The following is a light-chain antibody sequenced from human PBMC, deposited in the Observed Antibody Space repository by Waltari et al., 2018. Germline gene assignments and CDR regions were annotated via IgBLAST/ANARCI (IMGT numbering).Light chain of an antibody. V-gene: IGKV1-12*01. CDR1: QGIDNW. J-gene: IGKJ1*01. CDR2: SAS. Sequence: DIQMTQSPSFVPASVGDRVPITCRASQGIDNWLAWYQQKPGKAPKFLIYSASSLQSGVPSRFVGSGSGTDFILTISRLQPEDFATYYCQQTNSFPRTFGQGTKVAIK. CDR3: QQTNSFPRT.